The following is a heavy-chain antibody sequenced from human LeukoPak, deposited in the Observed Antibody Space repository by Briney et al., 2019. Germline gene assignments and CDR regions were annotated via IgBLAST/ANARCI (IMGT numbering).Heavy chain of an antibody. D-gene: IGHD3-3*01. Sequence: ASVTVSCKASGYTFTGYYMHWVRQAPGQGLEWMGRINPNSGGTNYAQKFQGRVTMTRDTSTSTVYMELSSLRSEDTAVYYCARDSGVGYFDYWGQGTLVTVSS. CDR1: GYTFTGYY. V-gene: IGHV1-2*06. CDR3: ARDSGVGYFDY. J-gene: IGHJ4*02. CDR2: INPNSGGT.